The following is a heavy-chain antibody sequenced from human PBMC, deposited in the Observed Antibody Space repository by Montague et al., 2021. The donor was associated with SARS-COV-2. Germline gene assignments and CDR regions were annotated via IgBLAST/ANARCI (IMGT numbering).Heavy chain of an antibody. Sequence: SETLSLTCAVYGGSFSGYYWSWIRQPPGKGLEWIGEINHSGSTNYNPSLESRVTISVDTSKNQFSLKLSSVTAADTAVYYCARARQDVVVPALGIGAYYYYYYMDVWGKGTTVTVSS. J-gene: IGHJ6*03. D-gene: IGHD2-2*01. CDR1: GGSFSGYY. CDR2: INHSGST. CDR3: ARARQDVVVPALGIGAYYYYYYMDV. V-gene: IGHV4-34*01.